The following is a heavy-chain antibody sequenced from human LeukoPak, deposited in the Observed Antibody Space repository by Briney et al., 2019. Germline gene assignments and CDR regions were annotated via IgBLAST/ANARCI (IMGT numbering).Heavy chain of an antibody. V-gene: IGHV1-18*01. CDR1: GYTFTSYG. D-gene: IGHD2-2*01. J-gene: IGHJ6*02. CDR2: ISAYNGNT. CDR3: ARDRQDIVVVPAAHYYYYGMDV. Sequence: ASVKVSCKASGYTFTSYGISWVRQAPGRGLEWMGWISAYNGNTNYAQKLQGRVTMTTDTSTSTAYMELRSLRSDDTAVYYCARDRQDIVVVPAAHYYYYGMDVWGQGTTVTVSS.